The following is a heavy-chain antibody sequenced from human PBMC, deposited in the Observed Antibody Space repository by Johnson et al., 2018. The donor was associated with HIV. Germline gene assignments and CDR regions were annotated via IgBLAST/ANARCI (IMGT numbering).Heavy chain of an antibody. CDR2: ISWNSGSV. CDR3: ARDLFGSDAFDI. CDR1: GFTFSDHH. J-gene: IGHJ3*02. V-gene: IGHV3-11*04. Sequence: QVQLVESGGGLVQPGGSLRLSCAAFGFTFSDHHMDWVRQASGKGLEWVSGISWNSGSVGYADSVKGRFTISRDNAKNSLYLQMNSLRAEDTAVYYCARDLFGSDAFDIWGQGTMVTVSS. D-gene: IGHD2-15*01.